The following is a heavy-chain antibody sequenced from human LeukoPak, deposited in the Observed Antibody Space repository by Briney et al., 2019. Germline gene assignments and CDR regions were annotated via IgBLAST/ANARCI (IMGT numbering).Heavy chain of an antibody. J-gene: IGHJ4*02. Sequence: SETLSLTCTVSGGSISSSSYYWGWIRQPPGKGLEWIGSIYYSGSTYYDPSLKSRVTISVDTSKNQFSLKLSSVTAADTAVYYCARRTQSGYYFDYWGQGTLVTVSS. CDR1: GGSISSSSYY. V-gene: IGHV4-39*01. D-gene: IGHD1-26*01. CDR3: ARRTQSGYYFDY. CDR2: IYYSGST.